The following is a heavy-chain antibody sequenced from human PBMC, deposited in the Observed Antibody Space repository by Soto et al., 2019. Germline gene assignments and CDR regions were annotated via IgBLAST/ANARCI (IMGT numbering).Heavy chain of an antibody. V-gene: IGHV3-30*18. CDR1: GFTFSSYG. CDR3: AKDLPRGVVTANPRWGPDY. J-gene: IGHJ4*02. D-gene: IGHD2-21*02. CDR2: ISYDGSNK. Sequence: GGSLRLSCAASGFTFSSYGMHWVRQAPGKGLEWVAVISYDGSNKYYADSVKGRFTISRDNSKNTLYLQMNSLRAEDTAVYYCAKDLPRGVVTANPRWGPDYWGQGTLVTVSS.